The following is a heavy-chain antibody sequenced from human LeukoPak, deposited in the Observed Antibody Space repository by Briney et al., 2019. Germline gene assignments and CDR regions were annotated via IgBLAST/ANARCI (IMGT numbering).Heavy chain of an antibody. D-gene: IGHD1-26*01. V-gene: IGHV4-59*01. CDR1: GGSISSYY. J-gene: IGHJ4*02. Sequence: SETLSLTCTVSGGSISSYYWGWIRQPPGEGLEWIGYISYTGSTNYNPSLKSRVTISLDTSKNQCSLRLTSVPAADTAVYYCARYSGTYFPLYYFDYWGQGTLVTVSS. CDR3: ARYSGTYFPLYYFDY. CDR2: ISYTGST.